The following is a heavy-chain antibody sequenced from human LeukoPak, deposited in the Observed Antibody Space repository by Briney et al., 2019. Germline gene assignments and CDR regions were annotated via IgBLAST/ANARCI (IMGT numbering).Heavy chain of an antibody. CDR2: IYYSGST. CDR3: AKSTHRRGYFDY. V-gene: IGHV4-61*01. Sequence: SETLSLTCTVSGYSISSGYYWGWIRQPPGKGLEWIGYIYYSGSTNYNPSLKSRVTISVDTSKNQFSLKLSSVTAADTAVYYCAKSTHRRGYFDYWGQGTLVTVSS. CDR1: GYSISSGYY. D-gene: IGHD2/OR15-2a*01. J-gene: IGHJ4*02.